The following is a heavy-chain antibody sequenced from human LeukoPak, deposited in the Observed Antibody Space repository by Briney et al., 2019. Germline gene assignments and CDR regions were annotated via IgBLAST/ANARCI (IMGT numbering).Heavy chain of an antibody. CDR3: ARGALGYGSGSLYYYYYYMDV. D-gene: IGHD3-10*01. V-gene: IGHV4-4*07. CDR1: GGSISSYY. J-gene: IGHJ6*03. CDR2: IYTSGST. Sequence: SETLSLTCTVSGGSISSYYWSWIRQPAGKGLEWIGRIYTSGSTNYNPSLKSRVTMSVDTSKNQFSLKLSSVTAADTAVYYCARGALGYGSGSLYYYYYYMDVWGKGTTVTISS.